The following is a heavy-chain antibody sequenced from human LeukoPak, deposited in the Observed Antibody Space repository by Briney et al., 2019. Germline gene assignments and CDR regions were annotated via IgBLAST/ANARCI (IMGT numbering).Heavy chain of an antibody. D-gene: IGHD2-21*02. CDR3: ARDNSVRDTAWWFDP. J-gene: IGHJ5*02. CDR2: INPSGGST. CDR1: GYTFTSNY. V-gene: IGHV1-46*01. Sequence: GASVKVSCKASGYTFTSNYMHWVRQAPGQGLEWMGVINPSGGSTSYAQKFQGRVTLTRDMSTSTDYLELSSLRSEGTAVYYCARDNSVRDTAWWFDPWGQGTLVTVSS.